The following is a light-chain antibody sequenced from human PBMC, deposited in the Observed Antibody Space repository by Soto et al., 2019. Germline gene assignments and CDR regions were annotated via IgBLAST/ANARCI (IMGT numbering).Light chain of an antibody. CDR3: QQYSNSPRT. Sequence: EIVLTQSPGTLSLSPGERATLSCRASQSVSTYFAWYQQKPGQAPRLLIYGASSRATGIPARFSGSGSGTDFTLTISRLEPEDFAVYYCQQYSNSPRTFGQGTKVDI. J-gene: IGKJ1*01. CDR1: QSVSTY. CDR2: GAS. V-gene: IGKV3-20*01.